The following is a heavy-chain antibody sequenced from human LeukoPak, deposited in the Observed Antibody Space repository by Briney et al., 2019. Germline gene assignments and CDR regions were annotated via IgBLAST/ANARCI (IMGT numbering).Heavy chain of an antibody. CDR3: ARELDTAMGGGYDY. V-gene: IGHV3-48*03. D-gene: IGHD5-18*01. J-gene: IGHJ4*02. CDR2: ISSSGSTI. CDR1: GFTFSSYE. Sequence: GGSLRLSCAASGFTFSSYEMNWVRQAPGKGLEWVSYISSSGSTIYYADSVKGRFTISRDNSKNTLYLQMNSLRAEDTAVYYCARELDTAMGGGYDYWGQGTLVTVSS.